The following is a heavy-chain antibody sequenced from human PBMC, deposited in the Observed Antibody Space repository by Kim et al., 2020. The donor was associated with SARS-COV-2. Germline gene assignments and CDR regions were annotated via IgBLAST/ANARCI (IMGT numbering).Heavy chain of an antibody. CDR3: ARGVPGY. V-gene: IGHV4-34*01. J-gene: IGHJ4*02. Sequence: GNTNLNPSLKGRVTMSVDTSKNQFSLKLNSVTAADTAVYYCARGVPGYWGQGTLVTVSP. D-gene: IGHD1-1*01. CDR2: GNT.